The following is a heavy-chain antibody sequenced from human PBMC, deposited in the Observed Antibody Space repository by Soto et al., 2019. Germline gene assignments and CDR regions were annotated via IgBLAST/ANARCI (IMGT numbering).Heavy chain of an antibody. J-gene: IGHJ6*02. CDR3: ARAPDTGSTRYYYGMDV. D-gene: IGHD5-18*01. V-gene: IGHV3-21*01. CDR2: ISSSSSYI. Sequence: GGSLRLSCAASGFTFSSYSMNWVRQAPGKGLEWVSSISSSSSYIYYADSVKGRFTISRDNAKNSLYLQMNSLRAEDTAVYYCARAPDTGSTRYYYGMDVWGQGTTVTVSS. CDR1: GFTFSSYS.